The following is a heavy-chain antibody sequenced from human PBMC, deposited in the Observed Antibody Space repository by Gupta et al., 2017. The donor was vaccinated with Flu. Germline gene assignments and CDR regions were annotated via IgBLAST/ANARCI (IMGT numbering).Heavy chain of an antibody. V-gene: IGHV3-15*01. Sequence: EVQLVESGGGLVKPGGSLRLSCAASGFTFSNAWMSWVRQAPGKGLEWVGRIKSKTDGGTTDYAAPVKGRFTISRDDSKNTLYLQMNSLKTEDTAVYYCTTGTGLSGWYVEDYWGQGTLVTVSS. CDR3: TTGTGLSGWYVEDY. D-gene: IGHD6-19*01. J-gene: IGHJ4*02. CDR1: GFTFSNAW. CDR2: IKSKTDGGTT.